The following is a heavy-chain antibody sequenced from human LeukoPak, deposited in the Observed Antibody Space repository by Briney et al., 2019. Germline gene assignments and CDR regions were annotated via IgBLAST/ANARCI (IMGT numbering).Heavy chain of an antibody. Sequence: SETLSLTCSVSGGSISGYYWGWIRHPPGQTLEWIGYIHSSGGTNYNPSLQSRVTMSVDTSMNQFSLRLSSVTAADTAVYYCARFTYTTRPSDVWGKGTTVTVS. CDR1: GGSISGYY. V-gene: IGHV4-4*09. D-gene: IGHD3-16*01. J-gene: IGHJ6*03. CDR3: ARFTYTTRPSDV. CDR2: IHSSGGT.